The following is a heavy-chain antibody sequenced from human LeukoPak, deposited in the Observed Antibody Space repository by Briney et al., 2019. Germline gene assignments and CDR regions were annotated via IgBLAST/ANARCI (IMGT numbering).Heavy chain of an antibody. CDR2: IYYSGST. D-gene: IGHD1-7*01. CDR3: ARDRSWNYVRYFDY. CDR1: GGSISSYY. J-gene: IGHJ4*02. V-gene: IGHV4-59*01. Sequence: KASETLSLTCTVSGGSISSYYWSWIRQPPGKGLEWIGYIYYSGSTNYNPSLKSRVTISVDTSKNQFSLKLSSVTAADTAVYYCARDRSWNYVRYFDYWGQGTLVTVSS.